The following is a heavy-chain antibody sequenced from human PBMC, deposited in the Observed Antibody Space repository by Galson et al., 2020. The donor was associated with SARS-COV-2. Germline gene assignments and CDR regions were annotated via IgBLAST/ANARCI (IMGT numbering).Heavy chain of an antibody. J-gene: IGHJ5*02. D-gene: IGHD3-10*01. CDR2: VNPKTGDT. CDR3: TRGSNSSPFYHFDP. V-gene: IGHV1-2*06. CDR1: GYTFRGHD. Sequence: ASVKVSCKASGYTFRGHDMHWVRLAPGQGPAWMGRVNPKTGDTDVAQQFQGRVTMTTDTSLTTAYMELSRLTSDDTAVYYCTRGSNSSPFYHFDPWGQGTLVTVSS.